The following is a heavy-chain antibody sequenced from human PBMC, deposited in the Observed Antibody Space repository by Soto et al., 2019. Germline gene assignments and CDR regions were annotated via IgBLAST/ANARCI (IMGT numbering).Heavy chain of an antibody. V-gene: IGHV3-30*18. CDR2: VSHDGRNT. Sequence: VQLVESGGGVVQPGRSLRLSCAASGFTFSDYAMHWVRQAPGKGLEWVAVVSHDGRNTHYADSVKGRFTISRDSSKNTVSLEMTGLRAEDTAVYYGAKGGRQWLVTSDFNYWGQGALVTVSS. D-gene: IGHD6-19*01. CDR1: GFTFSDYA. J-gene: IGHJ4*02. CDR3: AKGGRQWLVTSDFNY.